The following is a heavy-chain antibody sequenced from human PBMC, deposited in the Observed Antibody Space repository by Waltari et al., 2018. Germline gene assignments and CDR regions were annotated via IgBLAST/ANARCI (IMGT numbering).Heavy chain of an antibody. V-gene: IGHV4-59*08. CDR3: ARRYSYEYWYFDL. CDR2: IYYSGST. D-gene: IGHD5-18*01. Sequence: QLQLQESGPGLVKHSETLSLTCTVSGGSISSYYCNWIRQPPGKGLEWIGYIYYSGSTNYNPSLKSRVTISVDTSKNQFSLKLSSVTAADTAVYYCARRYSYEYWYFDLWGRGTLVTVSS. J-gene: IGHJ2*01. CDR1: GGSISSYY.